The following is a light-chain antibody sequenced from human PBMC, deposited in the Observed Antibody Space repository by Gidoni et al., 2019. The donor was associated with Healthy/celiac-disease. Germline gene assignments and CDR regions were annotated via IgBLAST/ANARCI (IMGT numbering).Light chain of an antibody. Sequence: DIQRTQSPSTLSASVGARVTITCPASKSISSRLAWYQQKPGKAPKLLIYDASSLDSGVPSRFSGSASFTHFTLTISRLQPDDFSTYYCHQYTRYPYTFGQGTKLEIK. CDR3: HQYTRYPYT. V-gene: IGKV1-5*01. J-gene: IGKJ2*01. CDR1: KSISSR. CDR2: DAS.